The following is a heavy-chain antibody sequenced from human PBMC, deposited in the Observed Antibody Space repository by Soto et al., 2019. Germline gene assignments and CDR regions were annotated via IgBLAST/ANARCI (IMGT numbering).Heavy chain of an antibody. CDR3: ARGQDSYDMDYGMDV. Sequence: TSETLSLTCSVSGAALNSGNYYWSWIRQPPGKGLEWIGYIYYSGSTNYNPSLKSRVTISVDTSKNQFSLKLSSVTAADTAVYYCARGQDSYDMDYGMDVWGQGTTVTVSS. D-gene: IGHD3-22*01. V-gene: IGHV4-61*01. J-gene: IGHJ6*02. CDR2: IYYSGST. CDR1: GAALNSGNYY.